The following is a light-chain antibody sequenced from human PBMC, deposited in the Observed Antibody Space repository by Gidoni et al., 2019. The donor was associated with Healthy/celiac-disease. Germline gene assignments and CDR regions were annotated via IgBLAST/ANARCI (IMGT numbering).Light chain of an antibody. Sequence: NFMLTQPHSVSESPGKTVTISCTRSSGSIASNYVQWYQQRPGSAPTTVIYEDNQSPSVVPDRFSGSIDSSSNSASLTISGLKTEDEAYYYCQSYDSSIVVFGGGTKLTVL. V-gene: IGLV6-57*03. CDR3: QSYDSSIVV. CDR1: SGSIASNY. CDR2: EDN. J-gene: IGLJ2*01.